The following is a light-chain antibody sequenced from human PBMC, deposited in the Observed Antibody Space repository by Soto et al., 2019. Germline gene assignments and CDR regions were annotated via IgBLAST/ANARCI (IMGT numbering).Light chain of an antibody. Sequence: SVLTQPPSASGIPGQRVTISCSGSRSNIGSNNVNWYQQLPGTAPRLLTFNNHLRPSGVPDRFSGSKSGTSASLAISGLQSEDEGDHYCAAWDDSLDGYVLGTGTKV. CDR1: RSNIGSNN. CDR2: NNH. CDR3: AAWDDSLDGYV. V-gene: IGLV1-44*01. J-gene: IGLJ1*01.